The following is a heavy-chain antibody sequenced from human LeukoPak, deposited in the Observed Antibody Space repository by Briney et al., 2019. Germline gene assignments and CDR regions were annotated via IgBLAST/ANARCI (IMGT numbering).Heavy chain of an antibody. D-gene: IGHD3-10*01. J-gene: IGHJ5*02. V-gene: IGHV4-34*01. CDR1: GGSFSGYY. Sequence: SETLSLTCAVYGGSFSGYYWSWIRQPPGKGLEWIGEINHSGSTNYNPPLKSRVTISVDTSKNQFSLKLSSATAADTAVYYCARGPLWFGNQYNWFDPWGQGTLVTVSS. CDR3: ARGPLWFGNQYNWFDP. CDR2: INHSGST.